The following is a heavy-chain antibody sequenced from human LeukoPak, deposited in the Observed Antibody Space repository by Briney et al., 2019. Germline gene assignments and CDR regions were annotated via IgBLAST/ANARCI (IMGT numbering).Heavy chain of an antibody. Sequence: GGSLRLSCAASGFTFGSYSMNWVRQAPGKGLEWVSYISGGSGTINYADSAKGRFTISRDNAKNSLYLQMNSLRDEDTAVYYCAVSHTVTTGYFQHWGQGTPVTVSS. CDR2: ISGGSGTI. CDR1: GFTFGSYS. D-gene: IGHD4-17*01. V-gene: IGHV3-48*02. CDR3: AVSHTVTTGYFQH. J-gene: IGHJ1*01.